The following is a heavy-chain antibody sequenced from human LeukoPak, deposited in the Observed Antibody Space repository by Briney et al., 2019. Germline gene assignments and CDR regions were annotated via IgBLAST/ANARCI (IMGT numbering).Heavy chain of an antibody. D-gene: IGHD2/OR15-2a*01. V-gene: IGHV1-69*01. CDR3: ARHPPLWAENNNWFDP. CDR1: GAGFSSYA. Sequence: ASVKVSCKAAGAGFSSYAISWVRQAPGQGLEWMGGIIPIFGTANYAQKFQARVTITADESTSTAYMELSSLRSEDTAVYYCARHPPLWAENNNWFDPWGQGTLVTVSS. CDR2: IIPIFGTA. J-gene: IGHJ5*02.